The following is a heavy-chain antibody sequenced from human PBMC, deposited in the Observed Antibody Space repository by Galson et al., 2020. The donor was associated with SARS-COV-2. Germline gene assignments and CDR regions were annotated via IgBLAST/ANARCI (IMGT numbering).Heavy chain of an antibody. D-gene: IGHD6-13*01. CDR2: LNPNSGNT. CDR3: ARGRAQQLVRRTLYY. Sequence: ASVKVSCKASGYTFTSYDINWVRQATGQGLEWMGWLNPNSGNTGYAQKFQGRVTMTRNTSISTAYMELSSLRSEDTAVYYCARGRAQQLVRRTLYYWGQGTLVAVSS. V-gene: IGHV1-8*01. J-gene: IGHJ4*02. CDR1: GYTFTSYD.